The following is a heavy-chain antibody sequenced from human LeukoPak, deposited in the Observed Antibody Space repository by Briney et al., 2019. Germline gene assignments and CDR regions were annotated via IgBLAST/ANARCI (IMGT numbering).Heavy chain of an antibody. CDR1: GGSFSGHY. J-gene: IGHJ4*02. V-gene: IGHV4-34*01. CDR3: ARASFCISGGSCYWDY. Sequence: SETLSLTCAVYGGSFSGHYWSWVRQPPGKGLEWIGEIHEIGNTRYNPSLKSRVTISVDTSKNQFSLKLTSLTAADTAVYYCARASFCISGGSCYWDYWGQGILVTVSS. CDR2: IHEIGNT. D-gene: IGHD2-15*01.